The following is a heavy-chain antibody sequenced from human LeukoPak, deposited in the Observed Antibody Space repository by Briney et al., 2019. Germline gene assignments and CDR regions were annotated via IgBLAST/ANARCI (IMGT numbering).Heavy chain of an antibody. CDR3: ASREVVAAPDAFDI. J-gene: IGHJ3*02. D-gene: IGHD2-15*01. Sequence: SVKVSCKASGGTFSSYAISWVRQAPGQGLEWMGGIIPIFGTANYAQKFQGRVTITADESTSTAYMELSSLRSEDTAVYYCASREVVAAPDAFDIWGQGTMVTVSS. CDR2: IIPIFGTA. CDR1: GGTFSSYA. V-gene: IGHV1-69*13.